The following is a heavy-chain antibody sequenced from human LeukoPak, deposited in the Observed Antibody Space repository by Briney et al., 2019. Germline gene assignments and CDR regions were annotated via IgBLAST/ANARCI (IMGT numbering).Heavy chain of an antibody. CDR2: ISSSGSTI. CDR1: GESFSDYY. J-gene: IGHJ5*02. Sequence: LSLTCAVYGESFSDYYMSWIRQAPGKGLEWVSYISSSGSTIYYADSVKGRFTISRDNAKNSLYLQMNSLRAEDTAVYYCASSYSSGWPGGWFDPWGQGTLVTVSS. CDR3: ASSYSSGWPGGWFDP. D-gene: IGHD6-19*01. V-gene: IGHV3-11*01.